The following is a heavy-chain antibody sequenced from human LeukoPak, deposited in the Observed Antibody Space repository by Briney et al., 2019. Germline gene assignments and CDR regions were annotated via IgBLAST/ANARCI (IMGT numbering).Heavy chain of an antibody. CDR3: ARDRAGSLDY. J-gene: IGHJ4*02. D-gene: IGHD1-26*01. CDR1: GFTFDDYA. Sequence: PGRSLRLSCAASGFTFDDYAMHWVRQAPGKGLEWVAVISYDGSNKYYADSVKGRFTISRDNSKNTLYLQMNSLRAEDTAVYYCARDRAGSLDYWGQGTLVTVSS. V-gene: IGHV3-30-3*01. CDR2: ISYDGSNK.